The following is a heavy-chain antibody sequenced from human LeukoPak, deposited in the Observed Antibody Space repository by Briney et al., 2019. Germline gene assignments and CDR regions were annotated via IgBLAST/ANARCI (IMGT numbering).Heavy chain of an antibody. CDR1: GYTFTSFY. V-gene: IGHV1-46*01. CDR3: ARDYHGSGSLTTFDY. CDR2: INPRGGSA. Sequence: GASVKVSCKASGYTFTSFYIHWVRQAPGQGLEWMGIINPRGGSASSAQEFQGRVTLTRDTSTSTVYMELSSLRFQDTAVYYCARDYHGSGSLTTFDYWGQGTLVTVSS. D-gene: IGHD3-10*01. J-gene: IGHJ4*02.